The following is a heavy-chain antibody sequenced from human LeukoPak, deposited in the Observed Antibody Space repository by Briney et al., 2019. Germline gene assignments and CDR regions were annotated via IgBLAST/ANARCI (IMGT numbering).Heavy chain of an antibody. CDR1: GFTSSSYS. D-gene: IGHD3-22*01. J-gene: IGHJ3*02. V-gene: IGHV3-21*01. CDR3: AREYYYDSSGSYGFDI. CDR2: ISSSSGYI. Sequence: GGSLRLSCAASGFTSSSYSVNWVRQAPGKGLEWVSSISSSSGYIYYADSVKGRFTISRDNAKSSLYLQMKGLRAEDTAVYYCAREYYYDSSGSYGFDIWGQGTMVTVSS.